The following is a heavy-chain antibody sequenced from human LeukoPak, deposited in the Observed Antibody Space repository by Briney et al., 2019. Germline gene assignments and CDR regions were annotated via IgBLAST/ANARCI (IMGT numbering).Heavy chain of an antibody. CDR1: GGTFTSYD. CDR3: ARGPDYGDYPDY. D-gene: IGHD4-17*01. CDR2: MNPNSGNT. Sequence: ASVKVSCKASGGTFTSYDINWVRQATGQGLEWMGWMNPNSGNTGYAQKFQGRVTMTRNTSISTAYMELSSLRSEDTAVYYCARGPDYGDYPDYWGQGTLVTVSS. J-gene: IGHJ4*02. V-gene: IGHV1-8*01.